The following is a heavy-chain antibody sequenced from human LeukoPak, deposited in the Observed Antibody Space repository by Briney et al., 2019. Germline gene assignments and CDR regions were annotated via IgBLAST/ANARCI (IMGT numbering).Heavy chain of an antibody. D-gene: IGHD3-22*01. CDR2: ISWNSGSI. CDR3: AKDIGRYYYEFDAFDI. V-gene: IGHV3-9*01. CDR1: GFTFDDYA. Sequence: PGRSLRLSCAASGFTFDDYAMHWVRQAPGKGLEWVSGISWNSGSIGYADSVKGRFTISRDNAKNSLYLQMNSLRAEDTALYYCAKDIGRYYYEFDAFDIWGQGTMVTVSS. J-gene: IGHJ3*02.